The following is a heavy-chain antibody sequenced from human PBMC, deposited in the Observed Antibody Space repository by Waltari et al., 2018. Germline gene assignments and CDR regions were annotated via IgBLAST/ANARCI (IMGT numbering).Heavy chain of an antibody. D-gene: IGHD3-22*01. CDR3: ARSGYYDSSGYYWWFDP. J-gene: IGHJ5*02. CDR2: IYSSGST. CDR1: GGSISSSNYY. V-gene: IGHV4-39*01. Sequence: QLQLQESGPGLVKPSETLSLTCTVSGGSISSSNYYWGWIRQPPGKGLEWIWRIYSSGSTYYNPSLKSRVTISVDTSKNQFYLKLNSVTAADTAVHYCARSGYYDSSGYYWWFDPWGQGTLVTVSS.